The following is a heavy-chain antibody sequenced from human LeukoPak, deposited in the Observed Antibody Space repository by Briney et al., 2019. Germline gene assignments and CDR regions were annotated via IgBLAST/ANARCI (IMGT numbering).Heavy chain of an antibody. V-gene: IGHV1-2*02. CDR3: AKKVRGPSHPLDF. CDR2: INPEKRDT. Sequence: ASVKVSCKASGYTFTGYALHWVRQAPGQGLEWMGWINPEKRDTGYAHKFQGRVTMTSDTSISTGYMERSSLRSDATAVYYCAKKVRGPSHPLDFWGQGTLVTVSS. J-gene: IGHJ4*02. CDR1: GYTFTGYA. D-gene: IGHD5-12*01.